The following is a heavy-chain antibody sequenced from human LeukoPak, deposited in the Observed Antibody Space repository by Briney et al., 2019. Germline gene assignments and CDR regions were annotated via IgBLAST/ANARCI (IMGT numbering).Heavy chain of an antibody. D-gene: IGHD1-26*01. CDR1: GYIFTGYY. J-gene: IGHJ4*02. Sequence: ASVKVSCKASGYIFTGYYIHWVRQAPGQGLEWMGWINPNRGGTNYAQKFQGRVTMTRDTSISTAYMELSRLRADDTAVYYCARDSGGWELLKQHYYFDFWGQGTLVTLSS. CDR2: INPNRGGT. CDR3: ARDSGGWELLKQHYYFDF. V-gene: IGHV1-2*02.